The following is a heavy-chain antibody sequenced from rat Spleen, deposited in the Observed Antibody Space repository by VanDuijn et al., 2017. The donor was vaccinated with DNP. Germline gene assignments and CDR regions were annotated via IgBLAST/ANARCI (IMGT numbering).Heavy chain of an antibody. Sequence: EVQLQESGPGLVKPSQSLSLTCSVTGFSITSNYWAWIRKLPGNKMEWIGYINYSGSTGYNPSLKSRISITRDTSKNRFFLQLNSVTPEDTATYYCARGDNSGHYAMDVWGQGTSVTVSS. J-gene: IGHJ4*01. CDR3: ARGDNSGHYAMDV. D-gene: IGHD4-3*01. CDR2: INYSGST. CDR1: GFSITSNY. V-gene: IGHV3-1*01.